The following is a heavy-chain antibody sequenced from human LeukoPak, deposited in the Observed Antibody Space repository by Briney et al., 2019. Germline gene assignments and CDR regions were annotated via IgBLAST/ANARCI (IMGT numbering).Heavy chain of an antibody. Sequence: PGGSLRLSCAASGFTFSSNGMFWVRQAPGKGLEWVALIWYDGSKKYYADSVKGRFTISRDNSKNTLYLQMNTLRAEDTAVYFCARLMGFCIDCWGQGTLVTVSS. CDR1: GFTFSSNG. D-gene: IGHD2-15*01. V-gene: IGHV3-33*07. CDR2: IWYDGSKK. J-gene: IGHJ4*02. CDR3: ARLMGFCIDC.